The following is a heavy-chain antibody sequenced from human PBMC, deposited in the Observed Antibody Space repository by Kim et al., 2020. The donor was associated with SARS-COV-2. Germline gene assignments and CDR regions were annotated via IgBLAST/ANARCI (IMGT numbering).Heavy chain of an antibody. D-gene: IGHD3-10*01. J-gene: IGHJ6*03. CDR3: ARHGNYYGSGLYYYYYYMDV. CDR2: IYYSGST. V-gene: IGHV4-59*08. Sequence: SETLSLTCTVSGGSISSYYWSWIRQPPGKGLEWIGYIYYSGSTNYNPSLKSRVTISVDTSKNQFSLKLSSVTAADTAVYYCARHGNYYGSGLYYYYYYMDVWGKGTMVTVSS. CDR1: GGSISSYY.